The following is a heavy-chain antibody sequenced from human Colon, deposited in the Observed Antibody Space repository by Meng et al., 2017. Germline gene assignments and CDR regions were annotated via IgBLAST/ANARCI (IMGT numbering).Heavy chain of an antibody. Sequence: GGSLRPSCAAFGFTFSSSGMHWVRQAPGKGLEWVAVIWYDGSNKYYADSVKGRFTISRDNSKNTLYLQMNSLRAEDTAVYYCARAQYYYDSSGYWTQYYFDYWGQGTLVTVSS. CDR3: ARAQYYYDSSGYWTQYYFDY. CDR1: GFTFSSSG. CDR2: IWYDGSNK. V-gene: IGHV3-33*01. J-gene: IGHJ4*02. D-gene: IGHD3-22*01.